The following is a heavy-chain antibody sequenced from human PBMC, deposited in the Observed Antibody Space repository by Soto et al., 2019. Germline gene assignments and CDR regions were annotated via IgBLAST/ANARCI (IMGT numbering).Heavy chain of an antibody. CDR3: ARVRVWFGELAPSYYYGMDV. CDR2: ISAYNGNT. J-gene: IGHJ6*02. Sequence: GASVKVSCKASGYTFTNFGISWVRQAPGQGLEWMGWISAYNGNTNYAQKLQGRVTMTTDTSTSTAYMELRSLRSDDTAVYYCARVRVWFGELAPSYYYGMDVWGQGTTVTVSS. D-gene: IGHD3-10*01. V-gene: IGHV1-18*01. CDR1: GYTFTNFG.